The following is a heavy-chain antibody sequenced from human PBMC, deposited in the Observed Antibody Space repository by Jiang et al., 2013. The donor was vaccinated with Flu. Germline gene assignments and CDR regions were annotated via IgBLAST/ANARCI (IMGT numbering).Heavy chain of an antibody. CDR1: GYTFTSYY. D-gene: IGHD3-9*01. CDR2: INPSGGST. Sequence: GAEVKKPGASVKVSCKASGYTFTSYYMHWVRQAPGQGLEWMGIINPSGGSTSYAQKFQGRVTMTRDTSTSTVYMELSSLRSEDTAVYYCARGEDQRYFDWLLPHDYWGQGTLVTVSS. V-gene: IGHV1-46*01. J-gene: IGHJ4*02. CDR3: ARGEDQRYFDWLLPHDY.